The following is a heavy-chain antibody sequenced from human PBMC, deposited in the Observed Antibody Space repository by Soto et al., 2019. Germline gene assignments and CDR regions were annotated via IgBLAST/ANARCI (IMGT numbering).Heavy chain of an antibody. CDR3: ARAKPTIAAFDY. J-gene: IGHJ4*02. CDR1: GGSISSINC. CDR2: IYHSGST. D-gene: IGHD6-13*01. V-gene: IGHV4-4*02. Sequence: SETLSLTCAVSGGSISSINCWSWVRQPPGKGLEWIGEIYHSGSTNYNPSLKSRVTISVDKSKNQFSLKLSSVTAADTAVYYCARAKPTIAAFDYWGQGTLVTVSS.